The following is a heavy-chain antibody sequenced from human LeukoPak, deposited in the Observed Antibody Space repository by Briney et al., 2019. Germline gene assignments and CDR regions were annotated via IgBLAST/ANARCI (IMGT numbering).Heavy chain of an antibody. J-gene: IGHJ4*02. CDR1: GSTFSSYA. D-gene: IGHD3-22*01. CDR2: ISGSGCST. CDR3: AKSPTYYYDSTDY. Sequence: GGSLRLSCAASGSTFSSYAMSWVRQAPGKGLEWVSAISGSGCSTYYADSVKGRFTISRDNSKNTLYLQMNSLRAEDTAVYYCAKSPTYYYDSTDYWGQGTLVTVSS. V-gene: IGHV3-23*01.